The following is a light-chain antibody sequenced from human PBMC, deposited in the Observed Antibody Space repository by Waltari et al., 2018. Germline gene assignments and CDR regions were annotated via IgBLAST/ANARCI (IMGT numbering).Light chain of an antibody. J-gene: IGKJ4*01. V-gene: IGKV1-5*03. Sequence: DIQMTQSPSTLSASVGDRVTITCRASQSVSHWLAWYQQKPGKAPKLLISKASSLEKEVPSRFSGSGSVTEFTLTITNLQPDYFATFYCQRYDDYPPTFGGGTKVEIK. CDR2: KAS. CDR1: QSVSHW. CDR3: QRYDDYPPT.